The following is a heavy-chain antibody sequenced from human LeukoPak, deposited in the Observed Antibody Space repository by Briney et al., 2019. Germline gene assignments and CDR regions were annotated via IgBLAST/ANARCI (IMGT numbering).Heavy chain of an antibody. J-gene: IGHJ6*02. CDR2: ISSSSSYI. CDR3: ARDHGVYDILTGYYKGYYYGMDV. D-gene: IGHD3-9*01. Sequence: PGGSLRLSCAASGFTFSSYSMNWVRQAPGKGLEWVSSISSSSSYIYYADSVKGRFTISRDNAKNSLYLQMNSLRAEDTAVYYCARDHGVYDILTGYYKGYYYGMDVWGQGTTVTVSS. CDR1: GFTFSSYS. V-gene: IGHV3-21*01.